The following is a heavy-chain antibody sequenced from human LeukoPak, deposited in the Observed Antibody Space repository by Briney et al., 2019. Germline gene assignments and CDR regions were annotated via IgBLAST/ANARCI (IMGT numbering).Heavy chain of an antibody. CDR1: GFPFGDFA. CDR2: VSRRGQNT. D-gene: IGHD4-11*01. Sequence: GGSLRLSCAASGFPFGDFAMTWVRQVPGGGLQWVSTVSRRGQNTYYADSVKGRFTISRDHNKGMLDLQMNSLRAEDTAMYYCVKDDYCSIPGCVIDALVVWGQGTVVTVSS. V-gene: IGHV3-23*01. CDR3: VKDDYCSIPGCVIDALVV. J-gene: IGHJ3*01.